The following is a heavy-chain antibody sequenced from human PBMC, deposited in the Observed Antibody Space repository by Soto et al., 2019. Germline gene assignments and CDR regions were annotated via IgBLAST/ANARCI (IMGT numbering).Heavy chain of an antibody. CDR2: ISNNHTTI. Sequence: GRSLRLSCAASGFTFSSYSMNWVRQAPGKGLEWVSYISNNHTTIYCADSVKGRFTISRDNAKNSLYLQMNSLRAEDTAVYYCAREVRYDYGEQHPLHWGQGTLVTVAS. CDR1: GFTFSSYS. J-gene: IGHJ4*02. D-gene: IGHD4-17*01. V-gene: IGHV3-48*01. CDR3: AREVRYDYGEQHPLH.